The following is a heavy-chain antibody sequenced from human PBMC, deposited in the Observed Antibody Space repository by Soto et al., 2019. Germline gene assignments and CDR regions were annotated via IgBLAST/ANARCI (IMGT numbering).Heavy chain of an antibody. Sequence: QITLKESGPTLVKPTQTLTLTCTFSGFSLSTSGVGVGWIRQPPGKALEWLALIYWDDDKRYSPSLKSRLTITKDTSKNQVVLTMTNVDPVDTATYYCAHSYMVRGVIKGNWFDPWGQGTLVTVSS. CDR3: AHSYMVRGVIKGNWFDP. D-gene: IGHD3-10*01. V-gene: IGHV2-5*02. J-gene: IGHJ5*02. CDR2: IYWDDDK. CDR1: GFSLSTSGVG.